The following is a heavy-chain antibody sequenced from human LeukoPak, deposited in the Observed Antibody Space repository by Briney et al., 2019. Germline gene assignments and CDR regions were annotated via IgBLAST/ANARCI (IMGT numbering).Heavy chain of an antibody. CDR1: GGSISSYY. Sequence: SETLSLTCTVSGGSISSYYWSWIRQPPGKGLEWIGYIYYSGGTNYNPSLKSRVTISVDTSKNQFSLKLSSVTAADTAVYYCARTYSSSWQIHFDYWGQGTLVTVSS. V-gene: IGHV4-59*01. J-gene: IGHJ4*02. CDR2: IYYSGGT. CDR3: ARTYSSSWQIHFDY. D-gene: IGHD6-13*01.